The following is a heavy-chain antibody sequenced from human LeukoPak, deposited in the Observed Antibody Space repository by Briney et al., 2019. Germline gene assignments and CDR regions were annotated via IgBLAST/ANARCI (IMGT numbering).Heavy chain of an antibody. V-gene: IGHV3-48*01. J-gene: IGHJ4*02. Sequence: PGGSLRLSCAASGFTFSSSGINWVRQAPGKGLEWVSYISSSSSTIYYADSVKGRFTISRDNAKNSLYLQMNSLRAEDTAVYYCARYSYVPGDYWGQGTLVTVSS. CDR3: ARYSYVPGDY. CDR2: ISSSSSTI. CDR1: GFTFSSSG. D-gene: IGHD5-18*01.